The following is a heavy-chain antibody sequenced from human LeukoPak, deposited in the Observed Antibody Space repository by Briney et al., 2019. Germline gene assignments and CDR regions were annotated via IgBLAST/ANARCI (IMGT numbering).Heavy chain of an antibody. Sequence: GGSLRLSCAASGFTFSTSWMHWVRQAPGKGLVWVSRMNIDGTITTYADPVKGRFAVSRDNAKNTVSLQMNSLRVADTAVYFCVRGGFPAGGDVWGQGTLVSVSS. CDR2: MNIDGTIT. D-gene: IGHD6-25*01. V-gene: IGHV3-74*01. CDR1: GFTFSTSW. J-gene: IGHJ4*02. CDR3: VRGGFPAGGDV.